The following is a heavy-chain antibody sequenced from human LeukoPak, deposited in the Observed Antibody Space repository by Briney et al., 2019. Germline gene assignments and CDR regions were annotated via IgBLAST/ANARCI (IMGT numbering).Heavy chain of an antibody. CDR3: ARDRDHRLDP. Sequence: ASVTVSCKASGYTFTDYFMHWVRQAPGQGLEWMGWINPNSGGTNYAQKFQGWVTMTRDTSISTAYMELSRLRSDDTAVYYCARDRDHRLDPWGQGTLVTVSS. V-gene: IGHV1-2*04. CDR1: GYTFTDYF. D-gene: IGHD3-10*01. J-gene: IGHJ5*02. CDR2: INPNSGGT.